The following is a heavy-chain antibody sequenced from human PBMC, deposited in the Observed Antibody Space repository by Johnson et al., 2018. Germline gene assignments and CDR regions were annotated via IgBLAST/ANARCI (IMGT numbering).Heavy chain of an antibody. CDR2: VSSDGSIN. D-gene: IGHD3-22*01. V-gene: IGHV3-30*18. J-gene: IGHJ3*02. Sequence: QVQLQESGGGLAQPGGSLRLCCAASGFTFSSYGMHWVRQAPGKGLEWVAVVSSDGSINYYADSVKGRFPISRDNSKTTLSLPMYSLRAEDTAVYYCAKEHYASGGHYSGAFDNWGQGTMVTVSS. CDR3: AKEHYASGGHYSGAFDN. CDR1: GFTFSSYG.